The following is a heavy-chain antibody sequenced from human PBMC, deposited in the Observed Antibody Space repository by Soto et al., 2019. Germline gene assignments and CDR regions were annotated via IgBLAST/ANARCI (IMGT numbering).Heavy chain of an antibody. CDR2: TYYRSKWYN. CDR1: GDSVSGNSAA. CDR3: ARQRAEVMANAFDI. V-gene: IGHV6-1*01. D-gene: IGHD2-21*01. J-gene: IGHJ3*02. Sequence: SQTLSLTCAISGDSVSGNSAAWNCIMHSASRGLEWLGRTYYRSKWYNDYAVSVKSRITINPDTSKNQFSLQLNSVTPEDTAVYYCARQRAEVMANAFDIWGQGTMVTVSS.